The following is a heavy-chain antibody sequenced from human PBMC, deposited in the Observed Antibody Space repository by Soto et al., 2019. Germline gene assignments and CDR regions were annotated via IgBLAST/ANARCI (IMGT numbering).Heavy chain of an antibody. D-gene: IGHD3-22*01. CDR2: IYHSGST. CDR1: GGSISSSNW. Sequence: PSETLSLTCAVSGGSISSSNWWSWVRQPPGKGMEWIGEIYHSGSTNYNPSLKSRVTISVDKSKNQFSLKLSSVTAADTAVYYCAISPDSSGYYPRWYYYGMDVWGQGTTVTVSS. J-gene: IGHJ6*02. V-gene: IGHV4-4*02. CDR3: AISPDSSGYYPRWYYYGMDV.